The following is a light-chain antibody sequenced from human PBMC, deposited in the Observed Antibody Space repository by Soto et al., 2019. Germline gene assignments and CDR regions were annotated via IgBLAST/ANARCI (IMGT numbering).Light chain of an antibody. CDR1: QGIANY. CDR2: AAS. CDR3: QKYNSAPRT. V-gene: IGKV1-27*01. Sequence: DIQMTQSPSSLSASVGDRVTITCRASQGIANYLAWYQQKPGKVPKLPIYAASTLQSGVPSRFSGSGSGSDFTLTISSLQPEDVATYYCQKYNSAPRTFGQGTKVEIK. J-gene: IGKJ1*01.